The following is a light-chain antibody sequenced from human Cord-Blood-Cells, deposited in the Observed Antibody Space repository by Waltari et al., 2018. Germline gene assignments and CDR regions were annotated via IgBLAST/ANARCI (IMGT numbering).Light chain of an antibody. CDR3: QQYGSSPL. Sequence: EIVLTPSPGTLSFSPGERATPPCRASQSVSSSYLAWDPQKPGQAPRLLIYGASSRATGIPDRFSGSGSGTDFTLTISRLEPEDFAVYYCQQYGSSPLFGQGTRLEIK. CDR2: GAS. CDR1: QSVSSSY. J-gene: IGKJ5*01. V-gene: IGKV3-20*01.